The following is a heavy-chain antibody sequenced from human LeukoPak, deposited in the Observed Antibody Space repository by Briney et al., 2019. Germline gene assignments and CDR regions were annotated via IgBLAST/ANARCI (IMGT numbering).Heavy chain of an antibody. D-gene: IGHD1-26*01. J-gene: IGHJ6*02. Sequence: ASVQVSCKASGYTFTGYYLHWVRQAPGQGLQWMGWINPNSGGTNYAQKFQGRVTMTRDTSISTAYMELSRLRSDDTAVYYCAREEEGATHSYRLDVWGQGTTVTVSS. CDR2: INPNSGGT. CDR3: AREEEGATHSYRLDV. CDR1: GYTFTGYY. V-gene: IGHV1-2*02.